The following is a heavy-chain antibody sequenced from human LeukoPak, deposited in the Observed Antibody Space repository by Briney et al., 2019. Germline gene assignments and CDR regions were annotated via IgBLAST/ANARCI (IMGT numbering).Heavy chain of an antibody. Sequence: PSETLSLTCAVYGGSFSGYYWSWIRQPPGKGLEWIGEINHSGSTNYNPSLKSRVTISVDTSKNQFSLKLSSVTAADTAVYYCPRGPRGYSYGSDYWGQGTLVTVSS. J-gene: IGHJ4*02. D-gene: IGHD5-18*01. CDR1: GGSFSGYY. CDR3: PRGPRGYSYGSDY. CDR2: INHSGST. V-gene: IGHV4-34*01.